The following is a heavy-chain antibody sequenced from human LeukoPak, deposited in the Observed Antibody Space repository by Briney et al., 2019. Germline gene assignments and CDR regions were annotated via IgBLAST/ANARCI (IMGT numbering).Heavy chain of an antibody. V-gene: IGHV1-2*04. Sequence: GASVKVSCKASGYTFTGYYMHWVRQAPGQGLEWMGWINPNTGGTNYAQKFQGWVTMTRDTSISTAYMELSRLRSDDTAVYYCARDTTPEVGRGRTPEGWFDPWGQGTLVTVSS. CDR2: INPNTGGT. CDR3: ARDTTPEVGRGRTPEGWFDP. CDR1: GYTFTGYY. J-gene: IGHJ5*02. D-gene: IGHD3-16*01.